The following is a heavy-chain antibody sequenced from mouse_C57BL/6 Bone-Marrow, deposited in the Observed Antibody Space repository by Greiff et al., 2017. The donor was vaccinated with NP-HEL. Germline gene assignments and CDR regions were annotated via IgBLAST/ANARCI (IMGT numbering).Heavy chain of an antibody. CDR1: GYTFTDYN. J-gene: IGHJ3*01. D-gene: IGHD1-1*01. Sequence: VQLKQSGPELVKPGASVKIPCKASGYTFTDYNMDWVKQSHGKSLEWIGDINPNNGGTIYNQKFKGKATLTVDKSSSTAYMELRSLTSEDTAVYYCAAYYYGSSGFAYWGQGTLVTVSA. V-gene: IGHV1-18*01. CDR3: AAYYYGSSGFAY. CDR2: INPNNGGT.